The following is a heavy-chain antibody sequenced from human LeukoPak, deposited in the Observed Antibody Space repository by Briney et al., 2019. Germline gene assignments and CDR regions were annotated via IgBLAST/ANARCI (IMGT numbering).Heavy chain of an antibody. CDR2: INPNSGGT. V-gene: IGHV1-2*02. Sequence: ASVKVSCKASGYTFTGYYMHWVRQAPGQGLEWMGWINPNSGGTNYAQKFQGRVTMTRDTSISTAYMELSRLRSDDTAVYYCAAEYSSSRGWYFDLWGRGTLATVSS. CDR1: GYTFTGYY. D-gene: IGHD6-6*01. CDR3: AAEYSSSRGWYFDL. J-gene: IGHJ2*01.